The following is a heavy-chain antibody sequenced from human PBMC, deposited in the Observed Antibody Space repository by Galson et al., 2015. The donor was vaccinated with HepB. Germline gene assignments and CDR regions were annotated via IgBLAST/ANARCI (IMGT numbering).Heavy chain of an antibody. Sequence: FLRLSCAASGFTFTSYWMSWVRQAPGKGLEWVANINKDGSEKYFVDSVKGRFTISRDDAENSLSLQMNGLRAEDTAVYYCARIDYGHSGFFDYWGQGTLVTVSS. J-gene: IGHJ4*02. CDR2: INKDGSEK. CDR3: ARIDYGHSGFFDY. CDR1: GFTFTSYW. V-gene: IGHV3-7*03. D-gene: IGHD4-17*01.